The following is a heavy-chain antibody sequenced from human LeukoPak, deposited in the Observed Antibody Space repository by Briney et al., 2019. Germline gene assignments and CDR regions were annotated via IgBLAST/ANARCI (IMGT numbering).Heavy chain of an antibody. CDR1: GYSISSGYS. CDR2: IYHSGST. CDR3: ARVAYSGGWAYFDY. J-gene: IGHJ4*02. D-gene: IGHD6-19*01. Sequence: SETLSLTCAVPGYSISSGYSWGWIRQPPGKGLEWIGSIYHSGSTYYNPSLKSRVTISVDTSKNQFSLKLSSVTAADTAVYYCARVAYSGGWAYFDYWGQGTLVTVSS. V-gene: IGHV4-38-2*01.